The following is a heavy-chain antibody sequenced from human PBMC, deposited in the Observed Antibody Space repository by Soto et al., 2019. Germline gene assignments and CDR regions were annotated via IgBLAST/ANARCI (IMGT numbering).Heavy chain of an antibody. J-gene: IGHJ6*02. CDR3: ARDYYGAGSQYYYYGMEV. CDR1: GDSITSGGYY. Sequence: QVQLQESGPGVVKPSQTMSLTCTVSGDSITSGGYYWSWLRQQPEKGLEWIGYIYHSGGASYNPSLRGRAVISIDTSKNQFFLRMNAVTAADTATYYCARDYYGAGSQYYYYGMEVWGQGTTVTVSS. CDR2: IYHSGGA. D-gene: IGHD3-10*01. V-gene: IGHV4-31*03.